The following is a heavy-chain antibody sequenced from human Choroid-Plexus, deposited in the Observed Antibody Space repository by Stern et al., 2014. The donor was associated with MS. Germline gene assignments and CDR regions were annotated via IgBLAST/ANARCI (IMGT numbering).Heavy chain of an antibody. J-gene: IGHJ4*02. CDR2: ISYDGSK. V-gene: IGHV3-30*18. CDR1: GFSFSSFG. CDR3: AKDRQYLTFFFDF. D-gene: IGHD2/OR15-2a*01. Sequence: VQLLESGGGVVQPGRPLRLSCAASGFSFSSFGMHWVRQAPGKGLEWVALISYDGSKDYADSVKGRFAISRDNSKNTLYLQMNSLRAEDTAVYYCAKDRQYLTFFFDFWGQGSLSPSPQ.